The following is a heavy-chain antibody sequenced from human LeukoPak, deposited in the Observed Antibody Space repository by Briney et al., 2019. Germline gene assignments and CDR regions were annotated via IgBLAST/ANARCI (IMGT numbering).Heavy chain of an antibody. Sequence: NSSETLSLTCTVSGGSISGYYWSWVRQPPGKGLEWIGYIYSSGNTDYDPSLKSRVTMSVDTSKSQLSLRLTSVTAADTAVYYCARAGSNWNSGYHFDYWGRGSLVTVSS. J-gene: IGHJ4*02. CDR1: GGSISGYY. CDR2: IYSSGNT. CDR3: ARAGSNWNSGYHFDY. D-gene: IGHD1-7*01. V-gene: IGHV4-59*01.